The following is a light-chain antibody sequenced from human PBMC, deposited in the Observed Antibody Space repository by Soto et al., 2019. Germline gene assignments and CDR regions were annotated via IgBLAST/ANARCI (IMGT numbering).Light chain of an antibody. CDR2: DVS. Sequence: QSALTQPASVSGSPGQSITISCTGASSDIGAYNYVSWYQQHPGKAPKLMIYDVSNRPSGISDRFSGSKSGNTASVTISGPQAEDEADYFCSSYTSSRTYVFGTGTKVTVL. V-gene: IGLV2-14*01. CDR1: SSDIGAYNY. CDR3: SSYTSSRTYV. J-gene: IGLJ1*01.